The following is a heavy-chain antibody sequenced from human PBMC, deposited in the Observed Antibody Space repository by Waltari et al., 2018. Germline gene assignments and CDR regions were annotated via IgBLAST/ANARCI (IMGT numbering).Heavy chain of an antibody. CDR1: GGSISRGDYY. CDR2: IYYSGST. CDR3: ARGVTIFGVAIDY. D-gene: IGHD3-3*01. J-gene: IGHJ4*02. V-gene: IGHV4-30-4*01. Sequence: QVQLQESGPGLVKPSQTLSLTCIVSGGSISRGDYYWNWIRQPPGKGLEWIGYIYYSGSTYYNPSLKSRITLSVDTSKNQFSLKLNSVTAADTAVYYCARGVTIFGVAIDYWGQGTLVTVSS.